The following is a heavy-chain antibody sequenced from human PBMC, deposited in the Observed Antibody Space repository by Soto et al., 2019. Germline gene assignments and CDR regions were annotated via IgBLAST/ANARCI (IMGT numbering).Heavy chain of an antibody. V-gene: IGHV4-4*07. CDR1: GASISGFY. J-gene: IGHJ5*02. D-gene: IGHD1-1*01. CDR2: IYATGTT. CDR3: VRDGTKTLRDWFDP. Sequence: QVQLQESGPGLVKPSETLSLTCTVSGASISGFYWSWIRKSAGKGLEWIGRIYATGTTDYNPSLKSRVMISVDTSKKQFSRKLRSVTAADTAVYYCVRDGTKTLRDWFDPWGQGISVTVSS.